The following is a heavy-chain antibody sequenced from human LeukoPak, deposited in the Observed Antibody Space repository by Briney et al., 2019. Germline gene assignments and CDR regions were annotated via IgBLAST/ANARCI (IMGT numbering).Heavy chain of an antibody. CDR1: GGSISSYY. V-gene: IGHV4-59*01. Sequence: DPSETLSLTCTVSGGSISSYYWSWIRQPPGKGLEWIGYIYYSGSTNYNPSLKSRVTISVDTSKNQFSLKLSSVTAADTAVYYCARVPYYDSSGYYPYYFDYWGQGTLVTVSS. CDR2: IYYSGST. CDR3: ARVPYYDSSGYYPYYFDY. D-gene: IGHD3-22*01. J-gene: IGHJ4*02.